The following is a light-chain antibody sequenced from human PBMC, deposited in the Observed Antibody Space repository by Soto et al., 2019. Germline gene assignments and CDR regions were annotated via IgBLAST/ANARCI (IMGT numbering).Light chain of an antibody. CDR2: KAS. CDR3: QQHNSYPRT. CDR1: ESISSW. V-gene: IGKV1-5*03. Sequence: DIQMTQSPSTLSASVGDRVIIACRASESISSWLAWYQQKPGKAPKLLIYKASSLESGVPSRFSGSGSGTEFTLTISSLQPDDFATDYCQQHNSYPRTFGQGTKVEIK. J-gene: IGKJ1*01.